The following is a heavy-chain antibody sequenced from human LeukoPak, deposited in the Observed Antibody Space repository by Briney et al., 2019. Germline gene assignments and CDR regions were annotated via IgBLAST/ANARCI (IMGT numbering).Heavy chain of an antibody. Sequence: SQTLSLTCAISLDRVSSNIAAWNWIRQSPSRGLEWLGRTYYRSKWYNDYAVSVKSRITINPDTPKNQFSMQLNSVTPEDTAVYYCARDYGPYCSSTSCPLGDAFDIWGQGTMVTVSS. D-gene: IGHD2-2*01. V-gene: IGHV6-1*01. CDR2: TYYRSKWYN. CDR1: LDRVSSNIAA. CDR3: ARDYGPYCSSTSCPLGDAFDI. J-gene: IGHJ3*02.